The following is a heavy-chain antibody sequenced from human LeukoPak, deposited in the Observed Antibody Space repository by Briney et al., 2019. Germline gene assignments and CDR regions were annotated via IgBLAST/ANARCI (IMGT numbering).Heavy chain of an antibody. V-gene: IGHV1-18*01. D-gene: IGHD2-21*02. J-gene: IGHJ6*03. CDR3: ARGPSFSDSLYYYYYYMDV. CDR2: ISPYNGDR. Sequence: ASVKVSCKASGYTFTTYGISWVRQAPGQGLEWMGWISPYNGDRNYAQKLQGRVTMTTDTSTSTAYMELRSLRDDDTAVHFCARGPSFSDSLYYYYYYMDVWAKGTAVTVSS. CDR1: GYTFTTYG.